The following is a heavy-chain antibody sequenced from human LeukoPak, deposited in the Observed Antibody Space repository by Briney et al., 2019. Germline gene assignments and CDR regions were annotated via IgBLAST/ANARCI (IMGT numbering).Heavy chain of an antibody. D-gene: IGHD3-16*02. CDR1: GGSISSGDYY. V-gene: IGHV4-30-4*01. CDR3: ARERYDYVWGRYRFVDY. CDR2: IYYSGST. Sequence: PSETLSLTCTVSGGSISSGDYYWSWIRQPPGKGLEWIGYIYYSGSTYYNPSLKSRVTISVDTSKNQFSLKLSSVTAADTAVYYCARERYDYVWGRYRFVDYWGQGTLVAVSS. J-gene: IGHJ4*02.